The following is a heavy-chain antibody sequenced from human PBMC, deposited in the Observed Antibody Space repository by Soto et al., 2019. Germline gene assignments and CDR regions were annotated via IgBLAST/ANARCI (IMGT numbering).Heavy chain of an antibody. CDR1: GGTFSSYA. CDR3: ARVSNLYYYYGMDV. V-gene: IGHV1-69*13. CDR2: IIPIFGTA. J-gene: IGHJ6*02. Sequence: WASVKVSCKASGGTFSSYAISWVRQAPGQGLEWMGGIIPIFGTANYAQKFQGRVTITADESTSTAYMELSSLRSEDTAVYYCARVSNLYYYYGMDVWGQGTTVTVSS.